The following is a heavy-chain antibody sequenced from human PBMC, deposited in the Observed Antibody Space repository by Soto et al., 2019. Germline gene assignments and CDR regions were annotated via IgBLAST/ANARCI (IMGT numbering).Heavy chain of an antibody. CDR1: GFTVSSNY. Sequence: EVQLVESGGGLVQPGGSLRLSCAVSGFTVSSNYMSWVRQAPGKGLEWVSIFYTGGSTYYSDSVKGRFTISRDNSKNTLYLQMSSLREEDRAVYCCVSYDFWSGYSDYWGQGTRVTVSS. D-gene: IGHD3-3*01. V-gene: IGHV3-66*01. CDR3: VSYDFWSGYSDY. J-gene: IGHJ4*02. CDR2: FYTGGST.